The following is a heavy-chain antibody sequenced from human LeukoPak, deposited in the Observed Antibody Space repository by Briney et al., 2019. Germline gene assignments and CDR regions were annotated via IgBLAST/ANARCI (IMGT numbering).Heavy chain of an antibody. J-gene: IGHJ4*02. CDR3: ARDGASGVDIVAHTFDY. D-gene: IGHD5-12*01. CDR2: IHHSGGT. V-gene: IGHV4-59*02. CDR1: GGSVSSYY. Sequence: SETLSLTCTVSGGSVSSYYWSWIRQSPGKGLEWIGYIHHSGGTNYNPSLKSRAAISVETSKTQFSLKLRSVTAADTAVYYCARDGASGVDIVAHTFDYWGQGTLVTVSS.